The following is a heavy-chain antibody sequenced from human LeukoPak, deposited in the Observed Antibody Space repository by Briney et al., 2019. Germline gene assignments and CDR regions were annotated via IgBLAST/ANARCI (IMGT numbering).Heavy chain of an antibody. J-gene: IGHJ3*02. CDR2: IIPILGIA. CDR1: GGTFSSYA. CDR3: ARSLYPAGVGEYAFDI. Sequence: GASVKVSCKASGGTFSSYAISWVRQDTGQGLEWMGRIIPILGIANYAQKFQGRVTITADKSTSTAYMELSSLRSEDTAVYYCARSLYPAGVGEYAFDIWGQGTMVTVSS. D-gene: IGHD3-10*01. V-gene: IGHV1-69*04.